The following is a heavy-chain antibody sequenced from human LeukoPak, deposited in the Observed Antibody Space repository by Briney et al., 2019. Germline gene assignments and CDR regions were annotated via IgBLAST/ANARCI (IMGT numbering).Heavy chain of an antibody. V-gene: IGHV3-30*18. CDR1: GFTFSSYG. D-gene: IGHD4-17*01. Sequence: GRSLRLSCAASGFTFSSYGMHWVRQAPGKGLEWVAVISYDGSNKYYADSVKGRFTISRDNSKNTLYLQMNSLRAEDTAVYYCAKDLRTQYYYGIDVWGQGTTVTVSS. CDR2: ISYDGSNK. J-gene: IGHJ6*02. CDR3: AKDLRTQYYYGIDV.